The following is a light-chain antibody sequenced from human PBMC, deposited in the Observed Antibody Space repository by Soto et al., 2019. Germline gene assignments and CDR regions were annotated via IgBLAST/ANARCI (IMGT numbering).Light chain of an antibody. Sequence: DIQMTQSPSSLSASVGDRVTITCQASQDITNYLNWYQHKPGKAPKLLIYDASNLETGVPSRFSGSGSGTDFTFTISSLQPEDIATYYCQKYDNLPPFTFGPGTKVDIK. CDR2: DAS. J-gene: IGKJ3*01. CDR3: QKYDNLPPFT. CDR1: QDITNY. V-gene: IGKV1-33*01.